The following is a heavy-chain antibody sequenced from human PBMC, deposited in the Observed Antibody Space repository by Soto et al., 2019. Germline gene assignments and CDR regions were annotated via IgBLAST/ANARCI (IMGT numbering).Heavy chain of an antibody. CDR3: ARGPCSSTSCYRVRSNWFDP. D-gene: IGHD2-2*01. CDR1: GGSISSYY. J-gene: IGHJ5*02. V-gene: IGHV4-59*12. Sequence: SETLSLTCTVSGGSISSYYWSWIRQPPGKGLEWIGYIYYSGSPNYSPSLESRVTISVDTSKNQFSLKLSSVTAADTAVYYCARGPCSSTSCYRVRSNWFDPWGQGTLVTVSS. CDR2: IYYSGSP.